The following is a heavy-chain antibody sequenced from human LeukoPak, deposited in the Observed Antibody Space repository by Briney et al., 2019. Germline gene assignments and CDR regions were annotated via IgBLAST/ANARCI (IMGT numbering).Heavy chain of an antibody. D-gene: IGHD3-22*01. V-gene: IGHV3-53*01. CDR2: IYSGGSA. Sequence: GGSLRLSCAASGFTVSSNYMSLVRQAPGKGLEWVSVIYSGGSAYYADSVKGRFTISRDNSKNTLYLQMNSLRAEDTAVYYCARGIGLLATSFDYWGQGTLVTVSS. J-gene: IGHJ4*02. CDR1: GFTVSSNY. CDR3: ARGIGLLATSFDY.